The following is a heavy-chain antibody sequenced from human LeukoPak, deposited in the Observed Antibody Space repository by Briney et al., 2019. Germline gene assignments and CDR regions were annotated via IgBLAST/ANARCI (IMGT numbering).Heavy chain of an antibody. CDR1: GGTFSSYA. CDR2: IIPIFGTA. V-gene: IGHV1-69*13. CDR3: ARDVIGNYYYYYMDV. Sequence: SVKVSCKASGGTFSSYAISWVRQAPGQGLEWMGGIIPIFGTANYAQKFQGRVTITADEYTSTAYMELSSLRSEDTAVYYCARDVIGNYYYYYMDVWGKGTTVTVSS. J-gene: IGHJ6*03.